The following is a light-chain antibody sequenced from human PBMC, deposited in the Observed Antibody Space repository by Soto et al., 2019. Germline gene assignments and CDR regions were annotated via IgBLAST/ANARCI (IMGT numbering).Light chain of an antibody. CDR1: QSISSY. CDR2: AAS. CDR3: QQYNTYPWT. Sequence: DIQMTQSPSSLSASVGDRVTITCRASQSISSYLNWYQQKPGKAPKLLIYAASSLQSGVPSRFSGSGSGTEFTLTISSLQPDDFVTYYCQQYNTYPWTFGQGTKVDI. V-gene: IGKV1-39*01. J-gene: IGKJ1*01.